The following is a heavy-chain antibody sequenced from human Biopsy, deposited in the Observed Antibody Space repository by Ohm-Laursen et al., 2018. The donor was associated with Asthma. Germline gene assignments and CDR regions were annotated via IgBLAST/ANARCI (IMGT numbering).Heavy chain of an antibody. CDR3: ARGDSSNWSHYYFDY. Sequence: SLRLSCAASGFTFSNYAMSWIRQAPGKGLEWISYINGKSNSIEYADSVKGRFTISRDNAKNSLYLQMNSLRAEDTAVYYCARGDSSNWSHYYFDYWGQGTLVTVSS. CDR1: GFTFSNYA. V-gene: IGHV3-11*01. D-gene: IGHD3-22*01. J-gene: IGHJ4*02. CDR2: INGKSNSI.